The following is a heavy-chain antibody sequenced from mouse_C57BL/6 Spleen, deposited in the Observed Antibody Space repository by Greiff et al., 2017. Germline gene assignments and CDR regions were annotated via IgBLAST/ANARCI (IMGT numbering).Heavy chain of an antibody. Sequence: EVQVVESGPGLVKPSQSLSLTCSVTGYSITSGYYWNWIRQFPGNKLEWMGYISYDGSNNYNPSLKNRISITRDTSKNQFFLKLNSVTTEDTATYYCARRDTTVVPYFDYWGQGTTLTVSS. J-gene: IGHJ2*01. CDR3: ARRDTTVVPYFDY. D-gene: IGHD1-1*01. CDR2: ISYDGSN. V-gene: IGHV3-6*01. CDR1: GYSITSGYY.